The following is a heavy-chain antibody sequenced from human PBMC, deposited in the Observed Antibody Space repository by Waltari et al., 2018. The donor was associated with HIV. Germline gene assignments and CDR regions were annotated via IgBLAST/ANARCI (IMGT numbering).Heavy chain of an antibody. CDR1: GFTVRCYW. Sequence: EVQLVESGGGLVQPGGSLRLSCAASGFTVRCYWMSWFRQAPGKGREWVANTKQDGSEIYYVDSGKGRFTISRDNAKNSLYLQMNSLRAEDTAVYFCARRGGRSSPLGYWGQGTLVTVSS. CDR3: ARRGGRSSPLGY. D-gene: IGHD6-13*01. V-gene: IGHV3-7*01. J-gene: IGHJ4*02. CDR2: TKQDGSEI.